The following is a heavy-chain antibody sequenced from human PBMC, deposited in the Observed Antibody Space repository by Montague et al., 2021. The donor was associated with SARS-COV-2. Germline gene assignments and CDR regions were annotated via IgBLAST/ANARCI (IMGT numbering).Heavy chain of an antibody. J-gene: IGHJ3*02. CDR2: ISYDGSNK. CDR1: GFTFSSYA. D-gene: IGHD3-10*01. V-gene: IGHV3-30-3*01. CDR3: ARVGYGSGSYWAFDI. Sequence: SLRLSCAASGFTFSSYAMHWVRQAPGKGLEWVAVISYDGSNKFYADSVKGRFTISRDNSKNTLYLQMNSLRADDTAVYYCARVGYGSGSYWAFDIWGQGTMVTGSS.